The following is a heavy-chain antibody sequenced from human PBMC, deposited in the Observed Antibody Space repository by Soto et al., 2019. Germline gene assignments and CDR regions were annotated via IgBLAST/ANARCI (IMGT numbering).Heavy chain of an antibody. D-gene: IGHD2-21*02. CDR3: ARDQGAGGGNSLDY. CDR2: ISSSSSYI. V-gene: IGHV3-21*01. J-gene: IGHJ4*02. CDR1: GFTFSSYS. Sequence: EVQLVESGGGLVQPGGSLRLSCAASGFTFSSYSMNWVRQAPGKGLEWVSSISSSSSYIYYADSVKGRFTISRDNAKNSLYLQMNSLRAEDTAVYYCARDQGAGGGNSLDYWGQGTLVTVSS.